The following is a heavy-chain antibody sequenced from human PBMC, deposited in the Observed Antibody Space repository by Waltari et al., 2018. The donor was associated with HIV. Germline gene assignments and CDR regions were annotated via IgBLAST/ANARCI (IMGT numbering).Heavy chain of an antibody. CDR2: ISSDSSII. CDR3: ARDIKVAGGQVLRPRYFDY. Sequence: EVQLVESGGGLAQPGGSLMVSCAASGFSFGSYGMNWVRPAPGKGLNWISFISSDSSIIFEADSVEGRFAISRDNAKNSLYLQMNGLRPEDTGVYFCARDIKVAGGQVLRPRYFDYWGQGTPVTVSS. J-gene: IGHJ4*02. D-gene: IGHD1-20*01. CDR1: GFSFGSYG. V-gene: IGHV3-48*03.